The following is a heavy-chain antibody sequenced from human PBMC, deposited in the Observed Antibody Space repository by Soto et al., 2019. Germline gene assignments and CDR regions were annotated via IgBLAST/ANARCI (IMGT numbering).Heavy chain of an antibody. CDR3: ARGYSYGFLAH. Sequence: GASVKVSCKASGGTFSSYTSSWVRQAPGQGLEWMGRIIPILGIANYAQKFQGRVTITADKSTSTAYMELSSLRSEDTAVYYCARGYSYGFLAHWGQGTLVTVSS. D-gene: IGHD5-18*01. V-gene: IGHV1-69*02. J-gene: IGHJ4*02. CDR1: GGTFSSYT. CDR2: IIPILGIA.